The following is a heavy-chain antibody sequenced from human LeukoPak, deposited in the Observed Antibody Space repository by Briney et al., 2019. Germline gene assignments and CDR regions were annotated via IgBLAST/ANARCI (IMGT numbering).Heavy chain of an antibody. CDR2: IYTSGST. CDR3: ARARAAAGTKWDFDI. J-gene: IGHJ3*02. CDR1: GGSISSYY. Sequence: SETLSLTCTVSGGSISSYYWSWIRQPAGKGLEWIGRIYTSGSTNYNPSLKSRVTMSVDTSKNQFSLKLSSVTAADTAVYYCARARAAAGTKWDFDIWGQGTMVTVSS. V-gene: IGHV4-4*07. D-gene: IGHD6-13*01.